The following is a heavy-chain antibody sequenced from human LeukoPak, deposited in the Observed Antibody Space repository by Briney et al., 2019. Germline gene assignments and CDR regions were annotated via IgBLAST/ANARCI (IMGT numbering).Heavy chain of an antibody. D-gene: IGHD3-9*01. CDR1: GGSISSYY. CDR3: ARGNYDILTPGGNYFDY. V-gene: IGHV4-4*07. J-gene: IGHJ4*02. CDR2: IYTSGST. Sequence: SETLSLTCTVSGGSISSYYWSWIRQPAGKGLEWIGRIYTSGSTNYNPSLKSRVTMSVGTSKNQFSLKLSSVTAADTAVYYCARGNYDILTPGGNYFDYWGQGILVTVSS.